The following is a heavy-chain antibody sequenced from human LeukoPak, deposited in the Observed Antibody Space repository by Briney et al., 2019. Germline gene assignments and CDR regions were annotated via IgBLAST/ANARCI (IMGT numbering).Heavy chain of an antibody. CDR1: GFTFSNDW. Sequence: GGSLRLSCAASGFTFSNDWMTWVRQAPGKGLEWVANIKRDGSEKYYVDSVKGRFTISRDNAKNSVYLQMNNLRAEDTAVYYCARPLRHWGQGTLVTVSP. J-gene: IGHJ4*02. V-gene: IGHV3-7*03. CDR3: ARPLRH. CDR2: IKRDGSEK.